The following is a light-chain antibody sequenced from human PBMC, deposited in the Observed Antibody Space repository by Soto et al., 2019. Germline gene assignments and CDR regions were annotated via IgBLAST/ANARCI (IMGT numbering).Light chain of an antibody. CDR3: QQYYHWPLT. J-gene: IGKJ4*01. CDR2: GTS. CDR1: QSVSST. V-gene: IGKV3-15*01. Sequence: EIVMTQSPATLSVSPGERATLSCRASQSVSSTLAWYQQIPGQAPRLLLYGTSTRATGIPARFSGSGSGTEFTLTISSLQSEDFSFYYCQQYYHWPLTFGGGTKVDVK.